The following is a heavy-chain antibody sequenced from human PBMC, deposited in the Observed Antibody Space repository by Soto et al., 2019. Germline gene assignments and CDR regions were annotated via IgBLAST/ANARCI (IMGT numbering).Heavy chain of an antibody. Sequence: GGSLRLSCAASGFTFSSYSMNWVRQAPGKGLEWVSSISSSSSYIYYADSVKGRFTISRDNAENSLYLQMNSLRAEDTAVYYCARDSHSSGYYYYGMDVWGQGTTVTLSS. V-gene: IGHV3-21*01. D-gene: IGHD4-4*01. J-gene: IGHJ6*02. CDR3: ARDSHSSGYYYYGMDV. CDR1: GFTFSSYS. CDR2: ISSSSSYI.